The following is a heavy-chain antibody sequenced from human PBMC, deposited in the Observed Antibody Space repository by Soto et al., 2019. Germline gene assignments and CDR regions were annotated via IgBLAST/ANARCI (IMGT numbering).Heavy chain of an antibody. J-gene: IGHJ5*02. Sequence: PGGSLRLSCAASGFTFSSFGMHWVRQAPGKGLEWVAVIWYDGSNKYYADSVKGRFTISRDNSKNTLYLQMNSPRAEDTAVYYCARGVAVAATGWFDPWGQGTLVTVSS. CDR1: GFTFSSFG. D-gene: IGHD2-15*01. V-gene: IGHV3-33*01. CDR2: IWYDGSNK. CDR3: ARGVAVAATGWFDP.